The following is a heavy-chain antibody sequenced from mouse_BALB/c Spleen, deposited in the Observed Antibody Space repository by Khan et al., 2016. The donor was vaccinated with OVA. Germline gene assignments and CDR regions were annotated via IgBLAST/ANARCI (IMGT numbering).Heavy chain of an antibody. Sequence: EVQLQESGTVLARPGASVKMSCKASGYTFTSYWMHWVKQRPGQGLEWIGDIYPGNTDTNYNQKFKGKAKLTAVTSTSNAYMELSSLTSEDSAVYYCTRRNWDVTWFAYWGQGTLVTVSA. CDR1: GYTFTSYW. V-gene: IGHV1-5*01. CDR3: TRRNWDVTWFAY. J-gene: IGHJ3*01. D-gene: IGHD4-1*01. CDR2: IYPGNTDT.